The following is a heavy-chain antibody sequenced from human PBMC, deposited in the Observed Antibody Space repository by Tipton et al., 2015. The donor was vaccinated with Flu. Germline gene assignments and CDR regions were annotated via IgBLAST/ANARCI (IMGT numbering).Heavy chain of an antibody. CDR1: GFTFSSDA. D-gene: IGHD5-18*01. Sequence: SLRLSCTDSGFTFSSDAMTWVRQAPGRGLEWVSTISASGGSTYYADSVKGRFTISRDNSENTVFLQMNSLRAEDTAVYYCARDPSEVYSYGYSPYDWGQGTLVTVSS. V-gene: IGHV3-23*01. CDR2: ISASGGST. J-gene: IGHJ4*02. CDR3: ARDPSEVYSYGYSPYD.